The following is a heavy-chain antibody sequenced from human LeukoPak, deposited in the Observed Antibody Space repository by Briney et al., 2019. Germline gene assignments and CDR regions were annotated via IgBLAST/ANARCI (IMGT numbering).Heavy chain of an antibody. CDR3: ARLNIAVAGSYNWFDP. J-gene: IGHJ5*02. CDR1: GGSISSYY. Sequence: SETLSLTCTVSGGSISSYYWSWIRQPPGKGLEWIGEINHSGSTNYNPSLKSRVTISVDTSKNQFSLKLSSVTAADTAVYYCARLNIAVAGSYNWFDPWGQGTLVTVSS. D-gene: IGHD6-19*01. CDR2: INHSGST. V-gene: IGHV4-34*01.